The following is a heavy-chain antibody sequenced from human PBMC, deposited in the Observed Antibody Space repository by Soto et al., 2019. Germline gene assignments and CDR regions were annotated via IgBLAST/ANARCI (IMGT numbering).Heavy chain of an antibody. CDR1: GYSISSSNW. J-gene: IGHJ6*02. CDR3: ARNGGGFLASMDV. Sequence: QVQLQESGPGLVKPSDTLSLTCAVSGYSISSSNWWGWIRQPPGKGLEWIGYIYYSGSTYYNPSLKSRVTXSXDXXKNQFSLKLSSVTAVDTAVYYCARNGGGFLASMDVWGQGTTVTVSS. CDR2: IYYSGST. D-gene: IGHD3-16*01. V-gene: IGHV4-28*01.